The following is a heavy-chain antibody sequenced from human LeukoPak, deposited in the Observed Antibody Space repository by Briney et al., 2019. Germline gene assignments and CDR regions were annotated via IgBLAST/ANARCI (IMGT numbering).Heavy chain of an antibody. CDR2: IYSGGGT. D-gene: IGHD3-9*01. V-gene: IGHV3-66*01. Sequence: GGSLRLSCAVSGITVSDNYMSWVRQAPGKGLEWVSIIYSGGGTVYADSVKGRFTISRDNSKNTVYLQMNSLRGEDTAVYYCARVDGAFDIWGQGTMVTVSS. J-gene: IGHJ3*02. CDR1: GITVSDNY. CDR3: ARVDGAFDI.